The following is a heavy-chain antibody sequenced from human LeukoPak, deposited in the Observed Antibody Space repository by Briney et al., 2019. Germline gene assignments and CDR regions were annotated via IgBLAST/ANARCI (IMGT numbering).Heavy chain of an antibody. V-gene: IGHV3-30-3*01. J-gene: IGHJ4*02. Sequence: GGSLRLSCAASGFTFGSYAMHWVRQAPGKGLEWVAVISYDGSNKYYADSVKGRFTISRDNAKNSLYLQMNSLRAEDTAVYYCARGQADYGDYVLDWGQGTLVTVSS. CDR3: ARGQADYGDYVLD. D-gene: IGHD4-17*01. CDR1: GFTFGSYA. CDR2: ISYDGSNK.